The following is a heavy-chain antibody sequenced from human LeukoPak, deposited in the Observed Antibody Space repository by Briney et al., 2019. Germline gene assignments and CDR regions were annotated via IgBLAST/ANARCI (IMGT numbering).Heavy chain of an antibody. J-gene: IGHJ4*02. D-gene: IGHD5-18*01. V-gene: IGHV4-34*01. CDR1: GGSFSGYY. CDR3: ARGWDTAMVH. Sequence: SKTLSLTCAVYGGSFSGYYWSWIRQPPGKGLEWIGEINHSGSTNYNPSLKSRVTISVDTSKNQFSLKLSSVTAADTAVYYCARGWDTAMVHWGQGTLVTVSS. CDR2: INHSGST.